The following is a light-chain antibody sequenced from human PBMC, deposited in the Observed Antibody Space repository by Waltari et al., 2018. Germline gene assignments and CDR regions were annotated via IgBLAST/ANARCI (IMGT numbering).Light chain of an antibody. J-gene: IGKJ1*01. Sequence: DVQMTQSPSSLSASIGDRVTITCRASQNVDTYLNWYQQKPGKAPQLLIYGASNLQSGVPSRFSGSGYGTHFTLTISSPRPEDFASYYCQQSYSLPPWTFGQGTKVEIK. CDR2: GAS. CDR1: QNVDTY. V-gene: IGKV1-39*01. CDR3: QQSYSLPPWT.